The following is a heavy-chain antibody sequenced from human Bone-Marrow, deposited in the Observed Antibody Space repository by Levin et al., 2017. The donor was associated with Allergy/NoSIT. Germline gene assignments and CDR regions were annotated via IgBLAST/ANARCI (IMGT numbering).Heavy chain of an antibody. J-gene: IGHJ4*02. V-gene: IGHV1-8*01. CDR2: MNPNSGNT. Sequence: ASVKVSCKASGYTFTSYDINWVRQATGQGLEWMGWMNPNSGNTGYAQKFQGRVTMTRNTSISTAYMELSSLRSEDTAVYYCATGRDDYGDYEDYWGQGTLVTVSS. CDR3: ATGRDDYGDYEDY. D-gene: IGHD4-17*01. CDR1: GYTFTSYD.